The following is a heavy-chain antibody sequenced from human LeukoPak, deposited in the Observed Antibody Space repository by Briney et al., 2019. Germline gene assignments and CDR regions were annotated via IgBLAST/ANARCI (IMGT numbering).Heavy chain of an antibody. J-gene: IGHJ4*02. CDR1: GFTFNNYA. D-gene: IGHD4-11*01. Sequence: GRSLRLSCAASGFTFNNYAMHWVRQAPGKGLEWVAVISYDGSNKYYADSVKGRFTTSRDNSKNTLYLQMNSLRAEDTAVYYCAKVGLTVTTILDYFDYWGQGILVTVSS. CDR3: AKVGLTVTTILDYFDY. V-gene: IGHV3-30*18. CDR2: ISYDGSNK.